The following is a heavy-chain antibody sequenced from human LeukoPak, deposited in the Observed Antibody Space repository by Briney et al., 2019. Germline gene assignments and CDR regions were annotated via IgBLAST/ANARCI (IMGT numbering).Heavy chain of an antibody. D-gene: IGHD5-18*01. J-gene: IGHJ3*02. CDR3: ARARSGYSYGWDAFDI. Sequence: GGSLRLSCAASGFTFSTYWMSWVRQAPGKGLEWVANIKQDGSEKYYVDSVKGRFTFSRDNAKNSLHLQMNSLRAEDTAVYYCARARSGYSYGWDAFDIWGQGTMVTVSS. CDR2: IKQDGSEK. V-gene: IGHV3-7*03. CDR1: GFTFSTYW.